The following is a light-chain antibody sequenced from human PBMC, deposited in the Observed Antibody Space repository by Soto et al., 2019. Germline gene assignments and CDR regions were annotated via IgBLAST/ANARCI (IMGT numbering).Light chain of an antibody. CDR3: QQYNDNWT. CDR1: QSISSW. V-gene: IGKV1-5*03. CDR2: KAS. Sequence: DIQMTQSPSTLSASVGDRVTNTCRASQSISSWLAWYQQKPGKAPKLLIYKASTLQSVVPSRFSGSGSGTEFTLAISSLQPDDSATYYCQQYNDNWTFGQGTKVDIK. J-gene: IGKJ1*01.